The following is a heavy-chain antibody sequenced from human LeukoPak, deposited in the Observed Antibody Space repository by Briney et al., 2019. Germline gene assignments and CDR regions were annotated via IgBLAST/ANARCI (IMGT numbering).Heavy chain of an antibody. V-gene: IGHV3-74*01. CDR2: INSDGSST. CDR3: ASDTVDTALGIDY. J-gene: IGHJ4*02. D-gene: IGHD5-18*01. CDR1: GFTFSRLW. Sequence: GGSLRLSCAASGFTFSRLWMHWVRQAPGKGLVWVSRINSDGSSTSYADSVKGRFTISRDNAKNTLYLQMYSLRAEDTAVHYCASDTVDTALGIDYWGQGTLVTVSS.